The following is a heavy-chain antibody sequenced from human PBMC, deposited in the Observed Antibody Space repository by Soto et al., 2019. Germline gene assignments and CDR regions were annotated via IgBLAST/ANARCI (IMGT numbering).Heavy chain of an antibody. CDR3: ARVEGAGYSYGLCDS. CDR2: MKHSGSA. J-gene: IGHJ5*01. CDR1: NFSLGTNYY. V-gene: IGHV4-38-2*01. D-gene: IGHD5-18*01. Sequence: PSETLSLTCAVSNFSLGTNYYWGWIRQAPGKGLQWIGSMKHSGSAYYSPSLRRRATISLDTSKNQFSLELTSVTAADTAVYYCARVEGAGYSYGLCDSWGQGTLVTVSS.